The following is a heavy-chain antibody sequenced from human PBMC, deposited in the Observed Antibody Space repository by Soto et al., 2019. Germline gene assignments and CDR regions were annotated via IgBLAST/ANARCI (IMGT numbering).Heavy chain of an antibody. CDR2: IYYSGST. J-gene: IGHJ4*02. D-gene: IGHD3-22*01. Sequence: PGKGLEWIGYIYYSGSTYYNPSLKSRVTISVDTSKNQFSLKLSSVTAADTAVYYFARAQYYYDSSGYFPYWVKGTLVLVFS. V-gene: IGHV4-31*02. CDR3: ARAQYYYDSSGYFPY.